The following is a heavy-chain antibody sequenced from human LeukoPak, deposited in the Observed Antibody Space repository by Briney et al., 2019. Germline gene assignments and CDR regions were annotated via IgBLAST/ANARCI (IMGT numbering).Heavy chain of an antibody. CDR3: ARSPLAFYDSSGYPRVWFDP. CDR2: ISQSGNI. Sequence: RPSETLSLTCTVSGDSISSGGYSWSWIRQPPGKGLEWIGYIYHIGYISQSGNIYQNPSLKSRVTISLDTSGNQFSLKLSSVTAADTAVYYCARSPLAFYDSSGYPRVWFDPWGQGTLVTVSS. J-gene: IGHJ5*02. V-gene: IGHV4-30-2*01. CDR1: GDSISSGGYS. D-gene: IGHD3-22*01.